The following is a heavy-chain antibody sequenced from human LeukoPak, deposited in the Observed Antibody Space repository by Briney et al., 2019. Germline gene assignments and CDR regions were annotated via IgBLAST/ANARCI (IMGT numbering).Heavy chain of an antibody. CDR3: ARKLGGSQCGGDCFFDH. CDR2: ISSTGSYT. CDR1: GFTLSVYY. V-gene: IGHV3-11*03. Sequence: GGSLRLSCEASGFTLSVYYMSWFRQAPGKGLEWIGYISSTGSYTTYADSVRGRFTISRDNAKSLLFLQVNNLRAEDTAVYYCARKLGGSQCGGDCFFDHWGQGTLVVVSS. J-gene: IGHJ4*02. D-gene: IGHD2-21*02.